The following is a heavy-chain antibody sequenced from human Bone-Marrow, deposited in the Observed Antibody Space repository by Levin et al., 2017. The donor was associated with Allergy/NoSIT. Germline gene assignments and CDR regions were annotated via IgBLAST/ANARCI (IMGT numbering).Heavy chain of an antibody. CDR3: VGSPNQDFFDF. D-gene: IGHD3-10*01. CDR1: GGSISSTNYY. Sequence: ESLKISCPVSGGSISSTNYYWVWIRQPPGKGLEWIGTMHYSGTTYNNPSLQSRVTIAVDTSKNQFSLKLSSVIAADTAVYFCVGSPNQDFFDFWGQGTLVTVSS. V-gene: IGHV4-39*01. CDR2: MHYSGTT. J-gene: IGHJ4*02.